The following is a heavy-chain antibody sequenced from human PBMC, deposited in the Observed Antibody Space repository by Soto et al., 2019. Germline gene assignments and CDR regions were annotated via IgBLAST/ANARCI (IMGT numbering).Heavy chain of an antibody. J-gene: IGHJ5*02. V-gene: IGHV4-59*01. CDR3: ARGLSIAARPGWFDP. CDR2: IYYSGST. Sequence: SETLSLTCTVSGGSISSYYWSWIRQPPGKGLEWIGYIYYSGSTNYNPSLKSRVTISVDTSKSQFSLKLSSVTAADTAVYYCARGLSIAARPGWFDPWGQGTLVTVSS. D-gene: IGHD6-6*01. CDR1: GGSISSYY.